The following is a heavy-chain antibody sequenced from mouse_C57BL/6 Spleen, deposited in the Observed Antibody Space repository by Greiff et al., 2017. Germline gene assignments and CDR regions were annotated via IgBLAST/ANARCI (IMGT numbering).Heavy chain of an antibody. J-gene: IGHJ3*01. D-gene: IGHD4-1*01. CDR3: TITGGFAY. CDR2: IDPETGGT. V-gene: IGHV1-15*01. CDR1: GYTFTDYE. Sequence: VQLQQSGAELVRPGASVTLSCKASGYTFTDYEMHWVKQTPVHGLEWIGAIDPETGGTAYNQKFKGKAILTADKSSSTAYMELRSLTSEDSAVYYCTITGGFAYWGQGTLVTVSA.